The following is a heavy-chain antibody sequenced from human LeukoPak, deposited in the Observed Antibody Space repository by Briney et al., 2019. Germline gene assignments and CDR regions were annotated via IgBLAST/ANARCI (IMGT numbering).Heavy chain of an antibody. J-gene: IGHJ6*02. CDR2: ISYDGSKT. V-gene: IGHV3-30*18. Sequence: GGSLRLSCAASGFTVSSNYMSWVRQAPGKGLEWVAIISYDGSKTYYADSVKGRFTISRDNSKRTLYLQVNSLRAEDTAVYYCAKDSRLLRGVFLLYYYGLDVWGQGTTVTVSS. CDR1: GFTVSSNY. D-gene: IGHD3-10*01. CDR3: AKDSRLLRGVFLLYYYGLDV.